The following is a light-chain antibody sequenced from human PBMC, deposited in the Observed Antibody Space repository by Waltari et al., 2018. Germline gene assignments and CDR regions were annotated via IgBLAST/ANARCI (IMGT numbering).Light chain of an antibody. CDR2: EVS. Sequence: QSALTQPASVSGSPGQSITITCTWSTSDGGGYVAWYQQSPGHAPKLILYEVSSRPSGVSNRFSGSKSGNTASLTISRLQADDEADYFCGSYLDNIWLFGGGTKLTVL. CDR1: TSDGGGY. CDR3: GSYLDNIWL. J-gene: IGLJ3*02. V-gene: IGLV2-14*01.